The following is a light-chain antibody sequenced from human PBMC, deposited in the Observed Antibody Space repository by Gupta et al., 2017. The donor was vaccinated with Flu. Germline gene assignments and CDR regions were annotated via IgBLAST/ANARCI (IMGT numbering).Light chain of an antibody. CDR1: HSISNY. CDR2: RAF. V-gene: IGKV1-39*01. J-gene: IGKJ3*01. CDR3: LQRYSPPLLT. Sequence: DRVTITCRASHSISNYLNWYQKQPGEAPKLLIYRAFSLQSGVPSRFSGSGSWTDFTLTISSLQPEDRASYFCLQRYSPPLLTFGPGTKVDIK.